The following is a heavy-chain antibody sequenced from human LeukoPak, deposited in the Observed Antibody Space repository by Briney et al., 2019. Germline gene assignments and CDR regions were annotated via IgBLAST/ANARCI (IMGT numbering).Heavy chain of an antibody. J-gene: IGHJ4*02. D-gene: IGHD6-13*01. V-gene: IGHV1-69*13. CDR2: IIPIFGTA. Sequence: SVKVSCKASGGTFSSYAISWVRQAPGQGLEWMGGIIPIFGTANYAQKFQGRVTITADESTSTAYMELSSLRSEDTAVYYCARDLGSSSWYGNFDYWGQGTLVTVSS. CDR3: ARDLGSSSWYGNFDY. CDR1: GGTFSSYA.